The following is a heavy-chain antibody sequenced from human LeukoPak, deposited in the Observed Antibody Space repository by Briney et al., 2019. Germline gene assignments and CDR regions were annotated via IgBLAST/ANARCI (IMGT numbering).Heavy chain of an antibody. CDR1: SGSISSSRYY. CDR3: ARVTAYDGSGYYKYYFDY. D-gene: IGHD3-22*01. CDR2: IYYSGST. J-gene: IGHJ4*02. V-gene: IGHV4-39*01. Sequence: PSETLSLTCTVSSGSISSSRYYWSWIRQPPGKGQEWIGSIYYSGSTYYNPSLKSRVTICVDTSKNQFSLKLSSVTAADTAVYYCARVTAYDGSGYYKYYFDYWGQGTLVTVSS.